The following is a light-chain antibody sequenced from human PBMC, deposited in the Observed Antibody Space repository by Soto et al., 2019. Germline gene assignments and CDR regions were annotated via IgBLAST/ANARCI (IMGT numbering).Light chain of an antibody. J-gene: IGKJ1*01. V-gene: IGKV3-20*01. CDR2: GAS. Sequence: EIVLTQSPGTLSLSPGERATLSCRASQSVTSSFLAWYTPKPGQAPRIIIYGASSRATGIPDRFSGSGSGADFTLTISGLEPEDFAVYYCQQYGSSRWTFGQGTKVDIK. CDR1: QSVTSSF. CDR3: QQYGSSRWT.